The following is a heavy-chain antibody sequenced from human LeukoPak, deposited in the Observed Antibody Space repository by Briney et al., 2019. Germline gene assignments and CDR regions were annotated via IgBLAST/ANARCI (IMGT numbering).Heavy chain of an antibody. Sequence: SETLSLTCTVSGGSISSYYWSWIRQPPGKGLEWIGYIYYSGSTNYSPSLKSRVTISVDTSKNQFSLKLSSVTAADTAVYYCARAGYSSGWDLFDPWGQGTLVTVSS. CDR2: IYYSGST. CDR3: ARAGYSSGWDLFDP. D-gene: IGHD6-19*01. V-gene: IGHV4-59*01. CDR1: GGSISSYY. J-gene: IGHJ5*02.